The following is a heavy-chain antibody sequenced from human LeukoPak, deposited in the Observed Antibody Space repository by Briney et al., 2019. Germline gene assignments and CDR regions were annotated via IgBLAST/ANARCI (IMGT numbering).Heavy chain of an antibody. Sequence: SETLSLTCTVSGGSISSYYWSWIRQPPGKGLEWIGYIYYSGSTNYNPSLKSRVTISVDTSKNQFSLKLSSVTAADTAVYYCARVFGRSGVQLWFYNYYYYMDVWGKGTTVTVSS. V-gene: IGHV4-59*01. CDR3: ARVFGRSGVQLWFYNYYYYMDV. CDR1: GGSISSYY. CDR2: IYYSGST. J-gene: IGHJ6*03. D-gene: IGHD5-18*01.